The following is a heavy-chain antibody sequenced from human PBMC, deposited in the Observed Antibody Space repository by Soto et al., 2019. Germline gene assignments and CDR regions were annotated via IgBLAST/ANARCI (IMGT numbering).Heavy chain of an antibody. Sequence: TSETLSLTCTVSGGSISSSSYYWGWIRQPPGKGLEWIGSTYYSGSTYYNPSLKSRVTISVDTSKNQFSLKLSSVTAADTAVYYCARHVLLWFGEDYYFDYWGQGTLVTVSS. CDR3: ARHVLLWFGEDYYFDY. D-gene: IGHD3-10*01. J-gene: IGHJ4*02. V-gene: IGHV4-39*01. CDR1: GGSISSSSYY. CDR2: TYYSGST.